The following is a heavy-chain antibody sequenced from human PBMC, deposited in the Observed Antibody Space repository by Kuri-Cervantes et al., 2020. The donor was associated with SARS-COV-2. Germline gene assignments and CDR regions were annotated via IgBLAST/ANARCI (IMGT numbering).Heavy chain of an antibody. D-gene: IGHD5-24*01. CDR3: AREAGGRESYSDY. J-gene: IGHJ4*02. Sequence: ASVKVSCKASGYTFTNYHMHWVRQAPGQGLEWMGWISAYNGNTNYAQKLQGRVTMTTDTSTSTAYMELRSLRSDDTAVYYCAREAGGRESYSDYWGQGTLVTVSS. V-gene: IGHV1-18*04. CDR2: ISAYNGNT. CDR1: GYTFTNYH.